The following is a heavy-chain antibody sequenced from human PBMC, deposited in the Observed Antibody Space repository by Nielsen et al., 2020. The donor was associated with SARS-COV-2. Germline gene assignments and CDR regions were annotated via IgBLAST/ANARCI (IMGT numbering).Heavy chain of an antibody. Sequence: GESLKISCAASGFTFSSYPMHWVRQAPGKGLELVAIISFDGSNKYYADSVRGRFTISRDNPTNTLYLQMSSLRAEDTALYYCAREQRTSGFDYWGQGILVTVSP. CDR2: ISFDGSNK. J-gene: IGHJ4*02. D-gene: IGHD2-2*01. CDR3: AREQRTSGFDY. V-gene: IGHV3-30*04. CDR1: GFTFSSYP.